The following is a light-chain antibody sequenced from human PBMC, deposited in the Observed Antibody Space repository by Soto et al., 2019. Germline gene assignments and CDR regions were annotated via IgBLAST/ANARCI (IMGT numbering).Light chain of an antibody. Sequence: DIQMTQSPSSLSASVGDRVTITCQASQDISNYLNWYQQKPGKAPKLLIYDASNFETGVPSRFSGSGSGTDFTFTISSLQPEDIATDYCQQYDNLPPELTFGGGTKVEIK. J-gene: IGKJ4*01. CDR3: QQYDNLPPELT. CDR2: DAS. CDR1: QDISNY. V-gene: IGKV1-33*01.